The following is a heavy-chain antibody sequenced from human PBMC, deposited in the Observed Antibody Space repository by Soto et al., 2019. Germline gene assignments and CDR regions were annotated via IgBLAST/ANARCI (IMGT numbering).Heavy chain of an antibody. D-gene: IGHD3-22*01. V-gene: IGHV4-31*03. Sequence: SETLSLTCTVSGGSISSGGYYWSWIRQHPGKGLEWIGYIYYSGSTYYNPSLKSRVTISVDTSKNQFSLKLSSVTAADTAVYYCARESGPDYYDSSGLDYWGQGTLVTVSS. CDR3: ARESGPDYYDSSGLDY. J-gene: IGHJ4*02. CDR1: GGSISSGGYY. CDR2: IYYSGST.